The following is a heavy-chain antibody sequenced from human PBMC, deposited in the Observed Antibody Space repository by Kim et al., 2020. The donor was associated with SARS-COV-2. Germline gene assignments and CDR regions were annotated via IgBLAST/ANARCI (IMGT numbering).Heavy chain of an antibody. J-gene: IGHJ6*02. CDR2: ISGSGGST. D-gene: IGHD6-13*01. CDR3: AKFNSYSSSYYYYYGMDV. Sequence: GGSLRLSCAASGFTFSSYAMSWVRQAPGKGLEWVSAISGSGGSTYYADSVKGRFTISRDNSKNTLYLQMNSLRAEDTAVYYCAKFNSYSSSYYYYYGMDVWGQGTTVTVSS. CDR1: GFTFSSYA. V-gene: IGHV3-23*01.